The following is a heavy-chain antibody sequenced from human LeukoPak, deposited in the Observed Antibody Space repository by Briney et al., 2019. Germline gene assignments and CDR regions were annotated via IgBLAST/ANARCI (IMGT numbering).Heavy chain of an antibody. CDR3: AIGNYHFDQ. D-gene: IGHD1-1*01. J-gene: IGHJ4*02. CDR1: GDSVSSYSAA. CDR2: TYYRSKWYN. V-gene: IGHV6-1*01. Sequence: SQTLSLTCAISGDSVSSYSAAWNWIRQSPSRGLEWLGRTYYRSKWYNDHAESVKSRITINPDTSKNQFSLELTSVTPEDTAMYFCAIGNYHFDQWGQGTLVTVSP.